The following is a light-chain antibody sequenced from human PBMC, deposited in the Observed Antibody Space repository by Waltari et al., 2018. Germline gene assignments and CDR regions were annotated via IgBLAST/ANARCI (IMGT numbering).Light chain of an antibody. J-gene: IGLJ1*01. CDR3: KSYTNSNTYV. Sequence: QSALTQPASVSGSPGQSITISCAGTSSDVGAYNFVSWYQQHAGKAPKVMIYGVSNRPSGGSKRFSGSKAGNTASLTSAGLQAEDEADYYCKSYTNSNTYVFGTGTKVTVL. CDR2: GVS. V-gene: IGLV2-14*03. CDR1: SSDVGAYNF.